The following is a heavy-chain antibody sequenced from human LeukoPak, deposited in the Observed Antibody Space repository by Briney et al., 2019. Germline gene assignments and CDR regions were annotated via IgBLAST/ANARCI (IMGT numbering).Heavy chain of an antibody. CDR1: GGTFSSYA. J-gene: IGHJ5*02. D-gene: IGHD2-2*01. Sequence: GASVKVSFKASGGTFSSYAISWVRQAPGQGLEWMGGIIPIFGTANYAQKFQGRVTITADESTSTAYMELSSLRSEDTAVYYCARERGDIVVVPAAGLYNWFDPRGQGTLVTVSS. CDR2: IIPIFGTA. V-gene: IGHV1-69*01. CDR3: ARERGDIVVVPAAGLYNWFDP.